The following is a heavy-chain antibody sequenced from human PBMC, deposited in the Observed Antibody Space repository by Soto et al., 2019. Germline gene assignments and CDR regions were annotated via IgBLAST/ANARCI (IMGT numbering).Heavy chain of an antibody. J-gene: IGHJ6*02. V-gene: IGHV3-7*01. CDR1: GFTFSSYW. Sequence: EVQLVESGEGLVQPGGYLRLSCVDSGFTFSSYWMSWVRKAPVKGLEWVGNIKQDGSEENYVDSLKGRFTISRDNAKNSMYLQMNSLRVEDTAVYYCARIAATGRGWDVWGQGTTVVVSS. CDR2: IKQDGSEE. D-gene: IGHD6-13*01. CDR3: ARIAATGRGWDV.